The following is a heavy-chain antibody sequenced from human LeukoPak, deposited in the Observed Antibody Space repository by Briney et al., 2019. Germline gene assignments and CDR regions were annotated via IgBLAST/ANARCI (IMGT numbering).Heavy chain of an antibody. Sequence: GGSLRLSCAASGFTFSSYEMNWVRQAPGKGLEWVSYISSSGSTIYYADSVKGRFTISRDNAKHSLYLQMNSLRAEDTAVYYCARDRTWIAAAGLFDYWGQGTLVTVSS. V-gene: IGHV3-48*03. D-gene: IGHD6-13*01. CDR2: ISSSGSTI. J-gene: IGHJ4*02. CDR3: ARDRTWIAAAGLFDY. CDR1: GFTFSSYE.